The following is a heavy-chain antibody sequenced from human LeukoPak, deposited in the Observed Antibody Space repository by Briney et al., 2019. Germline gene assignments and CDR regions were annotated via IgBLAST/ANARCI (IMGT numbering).Heavy chain of an antibody. V-gene: IGHV4-59*12. Sequence: SETLSLTCTVSGGSITSSYWSWIRQPPGKGLEWLGYVYYSGTTNYNPSLKSRVSISVDSSKKQFSLKLSSVTAADTAVYYCARRGWGYYDSSGYYRFDYWGQGTLVTVSS. CDR3: ARRGWGYYDSSGYYRFDY. D-gene: IGHD3-22*01. J-gene: IGHJ4*02. CDR1: GGSITSSY. CDR2: VYYSGTT.